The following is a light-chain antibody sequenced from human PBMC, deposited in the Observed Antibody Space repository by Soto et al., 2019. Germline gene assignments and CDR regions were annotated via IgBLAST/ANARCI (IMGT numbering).Light chain of an antibody. CDR3: SSYTSSSTYVV. Sequence: SALTQPASVSGSPGQSITISCTGTSSDVGGYNYVSWYQQHPGKAPKLMIYDVSNRPSGFSNRFSGSKSGNTASLTISGLQAEDEADYYCSSYTSSSTYVVFGGGTKLTVL. CDR1: SSDVGGYNY. V-gene: IGLV2-14*01. CDR2: DVS. J-gene: IGLJ2*01.